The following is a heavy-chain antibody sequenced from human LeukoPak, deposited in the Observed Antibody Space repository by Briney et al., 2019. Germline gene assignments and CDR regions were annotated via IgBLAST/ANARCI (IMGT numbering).Heavy chain of an antibody. D-gene: IGHD3-16*01. V-gene: IGHV3-21*01. CDR1: GFTFSTYG. J-gene: IGHJ6*04. CDR2: ISSRSTYI. CDR3: AKSTRAVMAMMDV. Sequence: GGSLRLSCAASGFTFSTYGMNWVRQAPGKGLEWVSSISSRSTYIYHADSVKGRFTISRDNAKNSLFLQMNSLRAEDTAVYFCAKSTRAVMAMMDVWGKGTTVTVSS.